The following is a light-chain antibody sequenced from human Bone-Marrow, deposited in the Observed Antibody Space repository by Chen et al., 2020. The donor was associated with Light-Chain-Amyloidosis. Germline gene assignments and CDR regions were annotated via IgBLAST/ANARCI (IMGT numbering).Light chain of an antibody. Sequence: QSALTQPPSASGSPGQSVTIPCTGVTSGGGHYEYVSWYQQHPGNAPKLVIYKVNKRPSGVPDRFSGSGSGNTASLTVSGLQPEDEAHYYCCSYAGYRRYVFAGGTAVTV. CDR3: CSYAGYRRYV. CDR2: KVN. J-gene: IGLJ1*01. V-gene: IGLV2-8*01. CDR1: TSGGGHYEY.